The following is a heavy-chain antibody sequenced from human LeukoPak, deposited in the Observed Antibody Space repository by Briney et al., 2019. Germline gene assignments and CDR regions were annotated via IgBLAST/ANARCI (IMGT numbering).Heavy chain of an antibody. Sequence: GESLKISCEGCGYSFTSYWIGWVREMPGKGLEWMGIIYPGDSDTRYSPSFRGQVTISADTYISPAYLLWSSLTASDTAMYYCARATIAAAEVYYFDFWGQGTLVTVSS. J-gene: IGHJ4*02. D-gene: IGHD6-13*01. CDR3: ARATIAAAEVYYFDF. CDR2: IYPGDSDT. CDR1: GYSFTSYW. V-gene: IGHV5-51*01.